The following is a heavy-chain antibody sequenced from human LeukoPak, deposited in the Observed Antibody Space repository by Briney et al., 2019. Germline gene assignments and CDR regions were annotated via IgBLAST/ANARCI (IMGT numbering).Heavy chain of an antibody. CDR1: GGSISSYY. CDR2: IYYSGST. J-gene: IGHJ4*02. CDR3: AKDLTVVTPDFDY. D-gene: IGHD4-23*01. V-gene: IGHV4-59*01. Sequence: SETLSLTCTVSGGSISSYYWSWIRQPPGKGLEWIGYIYYSGSTNYNPSLKSRVTISVDTSKNQFSLKLSSVTAADTAVYYCAKDLTVVTPDFDYWGQGTLVTVSS.